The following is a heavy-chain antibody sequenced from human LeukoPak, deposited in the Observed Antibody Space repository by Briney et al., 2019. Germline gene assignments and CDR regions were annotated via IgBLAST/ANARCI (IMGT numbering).Heavy chain of an antibody. CDR3: AKRVAGHYDSSGRAGGYY. CDR2: ISGSGGST. CDR1: GFTFSSYA. Sequence: GGSLRLSCAASGFTFSSYAMSWVRQAPGKGLEWVSAISGSGGSTYYADSVKGRFTISRDNSKNTLYLQMNSLRAEDTAVYYCAKRVAGHYDSSGRAGGYYWGQGTLVTVSS. J-gene: IGHJ4*02. D-gene: IGHD3-22*01. V-gene: IGHV3-23*01.